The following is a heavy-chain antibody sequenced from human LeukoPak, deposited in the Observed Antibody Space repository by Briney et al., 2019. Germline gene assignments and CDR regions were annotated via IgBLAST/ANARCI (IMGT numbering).Heavy chain of an antibody. J-gene: IGHJ2*01. V-gene: IGHV1-3*03. D-gene: IGHD3-22*01. CDR3: ARDSSGYYFKSSWYFDL. CDR1: GYTFTRYA. Sequence: GASVKVSCKASGYTFTRYAMHWVRQAPGQRLEWMGWINAGNGNTKYSQEFQGRLTITRDTSASTAYMDLSSLRSEDMAMCYCARDSSGYYFKSSWYFDLWGRGTLVTVSS. CDR2: INAGNGNT.